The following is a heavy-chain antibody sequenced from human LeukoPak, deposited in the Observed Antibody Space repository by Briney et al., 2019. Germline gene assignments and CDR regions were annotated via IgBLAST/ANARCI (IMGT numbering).Heavy chain of an antibody. Sequence: SETLSLTCTVPGGSISSGGYYWSWIRQHPGKGLEWIGYIYYSGSTYYNPSLKSRVTISVDTSKNQFSLKLSSVTAADTAVYYCAGVNGGYYDSSGYYVGAFDIWGQGTMVTVSS. CDR1: GGSISSGGYY. V-gene: IGHV4-31*03. CDR3: AGVNGGYYDSSGYYVGAFDI. D-gene: IGHD3-22*01. CDR2: IYYSGST. J-gene: IGHJ3*02.